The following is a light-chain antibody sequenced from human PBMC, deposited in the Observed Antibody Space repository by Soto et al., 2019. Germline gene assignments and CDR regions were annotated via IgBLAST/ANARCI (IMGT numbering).Light chain of an antibody. CDR1: QSISDS. Sequence: DIQMTQSPSSLSASVGDRVTITCRASQSISDSLNWYQQKPGRAPKLLIFAASTLQGRVPSRFSGSGSETDFTLTINSLQPEDFATYYCQQSYSTLYTFGQGTKLEIK. J-gene: IGKJ2*01. CDR2: AAS. CDR3: QQSYSTLYT. V-gene: IGKV1-39*01.